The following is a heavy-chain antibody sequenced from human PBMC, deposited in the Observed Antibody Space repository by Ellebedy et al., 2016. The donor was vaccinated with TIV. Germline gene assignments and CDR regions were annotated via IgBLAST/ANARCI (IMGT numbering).Heavy chain of an antibody. Sequence: MPGGSLRLSCTVSGGSISSYYWSWIRQPPGKGLEWIGYIYYSGSTNYNPSLKSRVTISVDTSKNRFSLRLSSVTAADTAVYYCASSWTNDAFDIWGQGTMVTVSS. CDR2: IYYSGST. D-gene: IGHD6-13*01. CDR3: ASSWTNDAFDI. CDR1: GGSISSYY. V-gene: IGHV4-59*01. J-gene: IGHJ3*02.